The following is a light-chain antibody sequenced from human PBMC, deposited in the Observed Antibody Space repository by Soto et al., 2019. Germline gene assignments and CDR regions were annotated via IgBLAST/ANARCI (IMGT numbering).Light chain of an antibody. Sequence: DIQMTQSPSTLSASVGDRVTITCRASQSISSWLAWYQQKPGKAPKLLIYKASSLESGVPSRFSGSGSGTEVTLTISSLQPDDVATYYCQQYNSYPWTLGQGTKVEIK. CDR2: KAS. CDR1: QSISSW. CDR3: QQYNSYPWT. V-gene: IGKV1-5*03. J-gene: IGKJ1*01.